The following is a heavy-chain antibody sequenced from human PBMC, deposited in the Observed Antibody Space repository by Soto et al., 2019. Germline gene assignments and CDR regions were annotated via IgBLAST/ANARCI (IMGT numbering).Heavy chain of an antibody. CDR3: ARGPRLAAAGTWYNWFDP. CDR2: INHSGST. CDR1: GGSFSGYY. V-gene: IGHV4-34*01. Sequence: SETLSLTCAVYGGSFSGYYWSWIRQPPGKGLEWIGEINHSGSTNYNPSLKSRVTISVDTSKNQFSLKLSSVTAADTAVYYCARGPRLAAAGTWYNWFDPWGQGTLVTVSS. D-gene: IGHD6-13*01. J-gene: IGHJ5*02.